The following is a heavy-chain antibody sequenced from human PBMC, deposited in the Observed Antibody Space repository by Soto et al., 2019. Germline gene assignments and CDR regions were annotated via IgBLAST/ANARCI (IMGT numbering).Heavy chain of an antibody. D-gene: IGHD3-10*01. J-gene: IGHJ6*02. CDR3: AREGVGGMDV. V-gene: IGHV1-8*01. CDR1: GYTFTSYD. CDR2: MNPNSANT. Sequence: QVQLLQSGAEVKKPGASVKVSCKASGYTFTSYDINWVRQATGQGLEWMGWMNPNSANTGYEQKFHGRVTTNRNTSIITAYMELSSLRSENTAMYYCAREGVGGMDVWGQGTTVTVSS.